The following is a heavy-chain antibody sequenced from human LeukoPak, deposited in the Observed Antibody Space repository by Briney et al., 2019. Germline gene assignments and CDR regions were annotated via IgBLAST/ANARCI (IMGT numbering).Heavy chain of an antibody. V-gene: IGHV4-38-2*01. CDR1: GYSISRCYY. J-gene: IGHJ4*02. Sequence: SETLSLTCGVSGYSISRCYYWAWIRQPPGKGLEWIGTIYHIGSTYYTPSLGSRVTISVDMSKNEFSLNLKSVTATDTAVYYCARAGWIITSGIDYWGQGALVTVSS. D-gene: IGHD3-10*01. CDR3: ARAGWIITSGIDY. CDR2: IYHIGST.